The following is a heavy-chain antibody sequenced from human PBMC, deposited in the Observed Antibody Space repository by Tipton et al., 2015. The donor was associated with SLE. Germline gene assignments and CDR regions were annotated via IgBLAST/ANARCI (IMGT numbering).Heavy chain of an antibody. J-gene: IGHJ4*02. V-gene: IGHV3-9*01. Sequence: SLRLSCAASGFTFDDYAMHWVRQAPGKGLEWVLGISWNSGSIGYADSVKGRFTISIDNAKNSLYLQMHSLRPEDTALYYCAKGRNGVGYFDDWGQGTLVTVSS. D-gene: IGHD2-8*01. CDR3: AKGRNGVGYFDD. CDR1: GFTFDDYA. CDR2: ISWNSGSI.